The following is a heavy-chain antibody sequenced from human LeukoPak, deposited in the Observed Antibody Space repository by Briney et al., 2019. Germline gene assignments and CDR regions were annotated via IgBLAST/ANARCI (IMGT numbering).Heavy chain of an antibody. V-gene: IGHV3-20*04. CDR3: ARGGWLQSVDY. J-gene: IGHJ4*02. CDR2: INWNGGST. Sequence: GGSLRLSCAASGFTFEDYGMSWVRQAPGKGLEWVSGINWNGGSTGYADSVKCRFTISRDNAKNSLYLQMNSLRAEDTALYYRARGGWLQSVDYWGQGTLVTVSS. CDR1: GFTFEDYG. D-gene: IGHD5-24*01.